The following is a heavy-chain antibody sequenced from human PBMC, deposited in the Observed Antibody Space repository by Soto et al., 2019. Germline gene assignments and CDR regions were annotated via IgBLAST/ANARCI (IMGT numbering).Heavy chain of an antibody. V-gene: IGHV3-30-3*01. CDR2: ISYDGSNK. CDR1: GFTFSSYA. CDR3: ARDGYSSGWYANYFDY. Sequence: RLSCAASGFTFSSYAMHWVRQAPGKGLEWVAVISYDGSNKYYADSVKGRFTISRDNSKNTLYLQMNSLRAEDTAVYYCARDGYSSGWYANYFDYWGQGTLVTVSS. J-gene: IGHJ4*02. D-gene: IGHD6-19*01.